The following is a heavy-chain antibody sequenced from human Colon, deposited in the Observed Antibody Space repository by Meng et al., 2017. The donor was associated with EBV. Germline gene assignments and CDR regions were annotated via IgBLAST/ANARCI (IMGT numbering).Heavy chain of an antibody. V-gene: IGHV4-30-2*01. D-gene: IGHD7-27*01. CDR1: GDSISNGGYS. CDR2: IYHSGST. CDR3: ARDTSTWGNKGLDH. Sequence: LQLTELAPGLGKPSQTLSLTCVVSGDSISNGGYSWSWIRKPLGKGLEWIGYIYHSGSTKYNPSLKSRVIISIDTSKNQFSLNLSSVTAADTAEYYCARDTSTWGNKGLDHWGQGILVTVSS. J-gene: IGHJ4*02.